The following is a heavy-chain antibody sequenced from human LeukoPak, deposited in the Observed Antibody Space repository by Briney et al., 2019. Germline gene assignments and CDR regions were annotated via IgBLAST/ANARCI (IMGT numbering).Heavy chain of an antibody. CDR1: GYTFTGYY. J-gene: IGHJ2*01. D-gene: IGHD3-22*01. CDR3: ARGPYYYDSSGYYL. CDR2: INPNSGGT. V-gene: IGHV1-2*02. Sequence: ASVKVSCKASGYTFTGYYMHWVRQAPGQGLEWMGWINPNSGGTNYAQKFQGRVTMTRDTSISTAYMELSRLRSDDTAVYYCARGPYYYDSSGYYLWGRGTLVTVSS.